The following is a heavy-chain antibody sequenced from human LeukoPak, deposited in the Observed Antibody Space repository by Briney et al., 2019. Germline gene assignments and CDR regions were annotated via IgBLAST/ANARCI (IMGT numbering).Heavy chain of an antibody. J-gene: IGHJ5*02. D-gene: IGHD1-14*01. CDR3: ARDVYTSNSGNWFDP. V-gene: IGHV4-4*07. Sequence: PSETLSLTCTVTGGSISNYYWSWIRQPAGKGLEWIGRIYTSGSINYNPPLKSRVTMSVDTSKNQFSLKLSSVTAADTAVYYCARDVYTSNSGNWFDPWGQGTLVTVSS. CDR1: GGSISNYY. CDR2: IYTSGSI.